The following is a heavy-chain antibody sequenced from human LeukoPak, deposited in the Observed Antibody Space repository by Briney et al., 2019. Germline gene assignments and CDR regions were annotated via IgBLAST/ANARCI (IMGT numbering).Heavy chain of an antibody. V-gene: IGHV3-7*01. CDR3: TRDPSRAEDH. Sequence: TGGSLRLSCAASGFTFIGHWMSWVRQAPGKGLEWVANINQGGSDKYYVDSVKGRFTISRDNANNLLYLQMNSLRGEDTAVYYCTRDPSRAEDHWGQGTLVTVSS. CDR1: GFTFIGHW. CDR2: INQGGSDK. J-gene: IGHJ4*02. D-gene: IGHD1-14*01.